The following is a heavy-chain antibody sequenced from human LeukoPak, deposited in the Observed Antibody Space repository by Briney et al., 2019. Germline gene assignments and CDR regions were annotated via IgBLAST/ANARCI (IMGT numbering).Heavy chain of an antibody. CDR3: AKDTTRKEWELPYFDY. CDR1: GFTFDDYA. D-gene: IGHD1-26*01. J-gene: IGHJ4*02. Sequence: GGSLRLSCAASGFTFDDYAMHWVRQAPGKGLEWVSGISWNSGSIGYADSVKGRFTISRDNAKNSLYLQMNSLRAEDTALYYCAKDTTRKEWELPYFDYWGQGTLVTVSS. CDR2: ISWNSGSI. V-gene: IGHV3-9*01.